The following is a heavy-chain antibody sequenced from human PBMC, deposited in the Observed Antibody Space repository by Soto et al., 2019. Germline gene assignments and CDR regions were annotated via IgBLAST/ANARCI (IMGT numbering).Heavy chain of an antibody. D-gene: IGHD3-10*01. CDR1: GGSISSSNW. V-gene: IGHV4-4*02. CDR3: ARRWGEGRVDY. CDR2: INHSGNT. Sequence: QVQLQESGPGLVKPSGTLSLTCAVSGGSISSSNWWSWVRQPPGKGLDWIGEINHSGNTNDNPSLTSRVAMAVDKSRDQFSLKLSSVTAADTAVYYCARRWGEGRVDYWGQGTLVTVSS. J-gene: IGHJ4*02.